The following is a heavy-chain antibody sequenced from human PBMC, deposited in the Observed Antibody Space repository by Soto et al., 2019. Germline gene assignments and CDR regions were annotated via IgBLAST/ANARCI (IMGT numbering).Heavy chain of an antibody. V-gene: IGHV3-23*01. CDR3: VKGQSSTWSQTGGMDV. Sequence: EVQLLEAGGGLVQPGGSLRLSCAASGFIFSTYAMSWVRQAPGKGLEWVSGIDDSGATTYYADSVKGRLTISRDNSKKTLYLHMGSLRAEDTAVYYCVKGQSSTWSQTGGMDVWGQGTTVTGSS. CDR1: GFIFSTYA. D-gene: IGHD6-13*01. J-gene: IGHJ6*02. CDR2: IDDSGATT.